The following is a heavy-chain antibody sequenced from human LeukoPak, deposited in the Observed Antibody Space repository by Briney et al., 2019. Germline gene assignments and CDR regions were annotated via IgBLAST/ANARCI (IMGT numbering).Heavy chain of an antibody. Sequence: GASVKVSCKVSGYTLTELSMHWVRQAPGKGLEWMGGFDPEDGETIYAQKFQGRVTMTEDTSTDTAYMELSSLRSEDTAVYYCARALLTGSYYDSSGYHFDYWGQGTLVTVSS. CDR2: FDPEDGET. V-gene: IGHV1-24*01. CDR1: GYTLTELS. J-gene: IGHJ4*02. D-gene: IGHD3-22*01. CDR3: ARALLTGSYYDSSGYHFDY.